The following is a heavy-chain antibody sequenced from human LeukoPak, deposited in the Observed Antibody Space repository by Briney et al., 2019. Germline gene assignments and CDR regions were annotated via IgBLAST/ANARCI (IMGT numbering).Heavy chain of an antibody. J-gene: IGHJ3*02. V-gene: IGHV3-9*03. CDR3: AKSFTIFGVVNSPEFGDAFDI. Sequence: GGSLRLSCAASGFTFDDYAMHWVRQAPGKGLEWVSGISWNSGSIGYADSVKGRFTISRDNAKTSLYLQMNSLRAEDMALYYCAKSFTIFGVVNSPEFGDAFDIWGQGTMVTVSS. CDR2: ISWNSGSI. CDR1: GFTFDDYA. D-gene: IGHD3-3*01.